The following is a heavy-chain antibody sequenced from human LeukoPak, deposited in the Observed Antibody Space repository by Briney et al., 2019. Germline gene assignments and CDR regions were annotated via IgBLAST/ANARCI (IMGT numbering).Heavy chain of an antibody. Sequence: PGGSLRLSCAASGFTFSSYGMHWVRQAPGKGLEWVAVISYDGSNKYYADSVKGRFTISRDNSKNTLYLQMNSLRAEDTAVYYCAKFQVYGSGSYPVDYWGQGTLATVSS. J-gene: IGHJ4*02. D-gene: IGHD3-10*01. CDR2: ISYDGSNK. V-gene: IGHV3-30*18. CDR3: AKFQVYGSGSYPVDY. CDR1: GFTFSSYG.